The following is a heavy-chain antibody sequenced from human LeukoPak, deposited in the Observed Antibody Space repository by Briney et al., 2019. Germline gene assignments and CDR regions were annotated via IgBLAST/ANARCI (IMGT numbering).Heavy chain of an antibody. J-gene: IGHJ4*02. V-gene: IGHV3-74*01. CDR3: ARAVGGSSDY. CDR1: GFTFSSSW. D-gene: IGHD1-26*01. Sequence: VGSLALSCAASGFTFSSSWMHWVRQAPGKGLVWVSRINSDGSTTTYADSVKGRFTSSRDNAKNTLYLQMNSLRADDTAVYYCARAVGGSSDYWGQGTLVTVSS. CDR2: INSDGSTT.